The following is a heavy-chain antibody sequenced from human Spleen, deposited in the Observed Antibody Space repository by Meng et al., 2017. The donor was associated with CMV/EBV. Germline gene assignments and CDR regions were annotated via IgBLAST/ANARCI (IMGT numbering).Heavy chain of an antibody. CDR3: ARDRARAGGWLDY. D-gene: IGHD3-16*01. Sequence: CAASAFTFSSYAMHWVRQSPGKGLEWVAVISYAGSNEYYADSVKGRFTISRDNSKNTLYLQMNSLRAEDTAVYYCARDRARAGGWLDYWGQGTLVTVSS. V-gene: IGHV3-30*04. J-gene: IGHJ4*02. CDR2: ISYAGSNE. CDR1: AFTFSSYA.